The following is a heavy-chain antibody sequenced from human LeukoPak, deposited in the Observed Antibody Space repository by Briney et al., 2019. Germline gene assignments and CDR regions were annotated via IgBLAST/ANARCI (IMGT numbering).Heavy chain of an antibody. CDR3: ARAPYSSSFYYYYYMDV. D-gene: IGHD6-6*01. CDR2: ISAYNGNT. Sequence: ASVKVSCKASGYTFSSYGISWVRQAPGQGLEWMGWISAYNGNTDYAQKVQGRVTMTTDTSTSTAYMELRSLRSDDTAVYYCARAPYSSSFYYYYYMDVWGKGTTVTVSS. J-gene: IGHJ6*03. V-gene: IGHV1-18*01. CDR1: GYTFSSYG.